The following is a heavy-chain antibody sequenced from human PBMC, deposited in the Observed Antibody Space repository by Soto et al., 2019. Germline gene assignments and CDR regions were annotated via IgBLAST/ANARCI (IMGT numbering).Heavy chain of an antibody. CDR2: IYYSGST. Sequence: PSETLSLTCTVSGGSISSGGYYWSWIRQHPGKGLEWIGYIYYSGSTYYNPSLKSRVTISVGTSKNQFSLKLSSVTAADTGVYYCARERVVVAATRHHYFDYWGQGTLVTVSS. CDR3: ARERVVVAATRHHYFDY. J-gene: IGHJ4*02. CDR1: GGSISSGGYY. V-gene: IGHV4-31*03. D-gene: IGHD2-15*01.